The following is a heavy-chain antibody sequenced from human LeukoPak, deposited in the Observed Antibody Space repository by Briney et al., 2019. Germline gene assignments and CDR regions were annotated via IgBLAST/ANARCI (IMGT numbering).Heavy chain of an antibody. CDR2: ISAYNGNT. J-gene: IGHJ3*02. D-gene: IGHD3-3*01. CDR3: ARGSPMGYYDFWSGPNDAFDI. V-gene: IGHV1-18*01. CDR1: GYTFTSYG. Sequence: ASVKVSCKASGYTFTSYGISWVRQAPGQGLEWMGWISAYNGNTNYAQKLQGRVTMTTDTSTSTAYMELRSLRSDDTAVYYCARGSPMGYYDFWSGPNDAFDIWGQGTMVTVSS.